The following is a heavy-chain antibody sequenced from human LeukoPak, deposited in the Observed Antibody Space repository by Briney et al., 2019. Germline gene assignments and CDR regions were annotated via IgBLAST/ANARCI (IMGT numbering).Heavy chain of an antibody. Sequence: GGSLRLSCTASGFRFGDYDMSWVRLDPGGGLEWLGFNRGKGTGGTPEYAAAVKGRFTISRDDSKSLAYLQMNSLKTEDTAVYYCNRGLEPSTGPDYWGQGTLVTVSS. J-gene: IGHJ4*02. D-gene: IGHD1-1*01. V-gene: IGHV3-49*04. CDR3: NRGLEPSTGPDY. CDR2: NRGKGTGGTP. CDR1: GFRFGDYD.